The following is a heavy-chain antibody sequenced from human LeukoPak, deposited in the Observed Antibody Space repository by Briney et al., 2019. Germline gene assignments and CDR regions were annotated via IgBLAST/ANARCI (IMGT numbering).Heavy chain of an antibody. CDR3: ARGYYYDSSGYKRFDY. CDR1: GGSFSGYY. J-gene: IGHJ4*02. CDR2: INHSGST. V-gene: IGHV4-34*01. Sequence: SETLSLTCAVYGGSFSGYYWSWIRQPPGKGLEWIGEINHSGSTNYNPSLESRVTISVDTSKNQFSLKLSSVTAADTAVYYCARGYYYDSSGYKRFDYWGQGTLVTVSS. D-gene: IGHD3-22*01.